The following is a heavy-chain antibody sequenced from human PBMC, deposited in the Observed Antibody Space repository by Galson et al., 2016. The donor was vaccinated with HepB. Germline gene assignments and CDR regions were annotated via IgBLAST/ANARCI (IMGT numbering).Heavy chain of an antibody. V-gene: IGHV1-2*02. D-gene: IGHD3-16*01. CDR1: GYLFTDYY. Sequence: SVKVSCKASGYLFTDYYIHWVRRAPGQGLEWMGWISPNSGDTNYARKFRGRVTLTRDTSITTSFLELDSLTSDDTATFYCARINAATLDAFDVWGQGTLVTVSS. J-gene: IGHJ3*01. CDR2: ISPNSGDT. CDR3: ARINAATLDAFDV.